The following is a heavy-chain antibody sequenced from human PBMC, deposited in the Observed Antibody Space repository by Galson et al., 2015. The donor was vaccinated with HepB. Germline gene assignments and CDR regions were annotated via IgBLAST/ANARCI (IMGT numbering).Heavy chain of an antibody. D-gene: IGHD3-16*01. J-gene: IGHJ6*02. CDR3: ATPEGEWTPWYFGMDV. CDR1: GFTFSSFA. Sequence: SLRLSCAASGFTFSSFAMNWVRQAPGKGLEWVSGISAGGGSTDYADSVKGRFTISRDNSKNTLYLQMNSLRVEDTAVYYCATPEGEWTPWYFGMDVWGQGTTVTVSS. CDR2: ISAGGGST. V-gene: IGHV3-23*01.